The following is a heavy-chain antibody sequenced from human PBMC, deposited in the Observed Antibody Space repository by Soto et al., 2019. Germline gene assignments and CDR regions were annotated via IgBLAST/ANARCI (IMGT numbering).Heavy chain of an antibody. CDR3: AAEGTVTTGMDV. V-gene: IGHV1-58*02. D-gene: IGHD4-17*01. Sequence: KVSCKACGFSFTSTSMWWVRQARGQRLEWIGWIVVGSGNTNYAQKFQERVTITRDMSTSTAYMELSSLRSEDTAVHYCAAEGTVTTGMDVWGQGTTVTVSS. J-gene: IGHJ6*02. CDR1: GFSFTSTS. CDR2: IVVGSGNT.